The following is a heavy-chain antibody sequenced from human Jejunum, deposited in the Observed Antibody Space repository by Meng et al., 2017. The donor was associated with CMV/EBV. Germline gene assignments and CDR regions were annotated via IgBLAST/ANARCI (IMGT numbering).Heavy chain of an antibody. CDR3: VGNYDVHLNWFDP. CDR2: IYDSGAT. CDR1: GDSITNNLYY. J-gene: IGHJ5*02. D-gene: IGHD3-10*02. V-gene: IGHV4-30-4*01. Sequence: GDSITNNLYYWNWIRQAPGKGLEWIGYIYDSGATHYNPSLKGRATMSVDTSKNQFSLNLKSVTAADTAIYYCVGNYDVHLNWFDPWGRGTLVTVSS.